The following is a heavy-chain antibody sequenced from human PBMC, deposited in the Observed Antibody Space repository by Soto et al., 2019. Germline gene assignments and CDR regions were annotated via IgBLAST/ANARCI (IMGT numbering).Heavy chain of an antibody. CDR3: ATAMGGDSGGYFHR. CDR1: GGSISSYNYH. CDR2: FYFRGST. Sequence: QLQLQESGPGLVKPSETLSLTCTVSGGSISSYNYHWGWIRQPPGTGLESIWNFYFRGSTYYNPSLTRRVTISVDTSKNQFALKLSSVTPADTAVYYCATAMGGDSGGYFHRRGQGTLVSVSS. D-gene: IGHD4-17*01. V-gene: IGHV4-39*01. J-gene: IGHJ1*01.